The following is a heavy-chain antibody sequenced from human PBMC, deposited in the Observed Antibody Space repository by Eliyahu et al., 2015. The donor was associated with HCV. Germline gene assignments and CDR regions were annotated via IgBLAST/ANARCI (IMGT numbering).Heavy chain of an antibody. V-gene: IGHV3-15*01. CDR1: GFTFXKAW. CDR2: IKSKTDGGTT. J-gene: IGHJ6*03. D-gene: IGHD3-10*01. CDR3: TTGAPGGFDYYLDV. Sequence: EVQLVESGGGLVKPGGSLRLSCAAXGFTFXKAWMSWVRQAAGEGREWIGRIKSKTDGGTTDYAAPVKGRFTISRDDSKSTLYLQMNSLKTEDTAVYYCTTGAPGGFDYYLDVWGQGTTVTVSS.